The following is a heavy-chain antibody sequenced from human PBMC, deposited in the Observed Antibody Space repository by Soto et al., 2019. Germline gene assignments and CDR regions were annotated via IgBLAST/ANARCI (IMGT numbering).Heavy chain of an antibody. V-gene: IGHV5-51*01. D-gene: IGHD6-6*01. CDR2: IYPGDSDT. CDR3: VRVIAARPWYYGMDV. CDR1: GYSFTSYW. Sequence: GESLKISCKGSGYSFTSYWIGWVRQMPGKGLEWMGIIYPGDSDTRYSPSFQGQVTISADKSISTAYLQWSSLKASDTAMYYCVRVIAARPWYYGMDVWGQGTTVTVSS. J-gene: IGHJ6*02.